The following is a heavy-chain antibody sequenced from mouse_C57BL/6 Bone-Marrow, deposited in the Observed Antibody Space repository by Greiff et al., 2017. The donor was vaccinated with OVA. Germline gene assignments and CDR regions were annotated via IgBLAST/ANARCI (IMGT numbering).Heavy chain of an antibody. Sequence: QVQLKQPGAELVMPGASVKLSCKASGYTFTSYWMHWVKQRPGQGLEWIGEIDPSDSYTNYNQKFKGKSTLTVDTSSSTASMQLSNLTSEDSAVYYCAREYSNYPYYFDYWGQGTTLTVSS. CDR1: GYTFTSYW. J-gene: IGHJ2*01. V-gene: IGHV1-69*01. CDR2: IDPSDSYT. D-gene: IGHD2-5*01. CDR3: AREYSNYPYYFDY.